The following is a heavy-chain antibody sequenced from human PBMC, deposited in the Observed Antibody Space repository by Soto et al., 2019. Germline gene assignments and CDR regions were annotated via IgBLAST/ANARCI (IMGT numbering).Heavy chain of an antibody. CDR3: AKECYYDSSGFPSLYYYYYYGMDV. Sequence: SLRLSCAASGFTFSSYGMHWVRQAPGKGLEWVAVISYDGSNKYYADSVKGRFTISRDNSKNTLYLQMNSLRAEDTAVYYCAKECYYDSSGFPSLYYYYYYGMDVWGQGTTVTVSS. CDR2: ISYDGSNK. V-gene: IGHV3-30*18. J-gene: IGHJ6*02. D-gene: IGHD3-22*01. CDR1: GFTFSSYG.